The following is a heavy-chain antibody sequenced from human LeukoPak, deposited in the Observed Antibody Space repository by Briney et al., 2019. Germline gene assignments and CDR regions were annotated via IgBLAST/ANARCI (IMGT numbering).Heavy chain of an antibody. CDR1: GYTFTSYD. J-gene: IGHJ5*02. D-gene: IGHD3-9*01. V-gene: IGHV1-18*01. Sequence: ASVKVSCKASGYTFTSYDINWVRQATGQGLEWMGWISAYNGNTNYAQRLQGRVTMTTDTSTSTAYMELRSLRSDDTAVYYCARVLRYFGFDPWGQGTLVTVSS. CDR2: ISAYNGNT. CDR3: ARVLRYFGFDP.